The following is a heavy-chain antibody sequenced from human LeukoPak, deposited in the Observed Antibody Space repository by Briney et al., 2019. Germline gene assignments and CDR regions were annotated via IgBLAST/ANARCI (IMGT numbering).Heavy chain of an antibody. Sequence: PSETLSLTCAVYGGSISGYYWSWIRQPPGKGLEWIGEINHSGSTNYNPSLKSRVTISVDTSKNQFSLKLSSVTAADTAVYYCAREEAPGAAFDIWGQGTMVTVSS. CDR1: GGSISGYY. CDR2: INHSGST. J-gene: IGHJ3*02. V-gene: IGHV4-34*01. CDR3: AREEAPGAAFDI.